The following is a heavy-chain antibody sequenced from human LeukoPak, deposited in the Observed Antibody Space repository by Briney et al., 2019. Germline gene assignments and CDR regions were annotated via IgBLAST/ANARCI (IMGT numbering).Heavy chain of an antibody. J-gene: IGHJ4*02. CDR2: ISDGGHHT. D-gene: IGHD5-12*01. Sequence: GGSLRLSCAASGFTVSSNYMSWVRQAPGKGLEWVSSISDGGHHTYYAESVKGRFTISRDNSKNTLYLQMDSLRAEDTAVYYCAKVISSYSGYDSYWGQGTRVTVSS. CDR3: AKVISSYSGYDSY. V-gene: IGHV3-23*01. CDR1: GFTVSSNY.